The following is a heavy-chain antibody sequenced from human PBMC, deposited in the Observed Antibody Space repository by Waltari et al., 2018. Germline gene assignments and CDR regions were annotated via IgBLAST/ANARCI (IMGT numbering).Heavy chain of an antibody. D-gene: IGHD6-13*01. CDR2: IYPGDSDT. CDR3: ARGNGYSSSWYSGYYYGMDV. CDR1: GYSFTSYW. V-gene: IGHV5-51*01. J-gene: IGHJ6*02. Sequence: EVQLVQSGAEVKKPGESLKISCKGSGYSFTSYWIGWVRQMPGKGLEWMGIIYPGDSDTRYSPSFQGQGTISADKSISTAYLQWSSLRSEDTAVYYCARGNGYSSSWYSGYYYGMDVWGQGTTVTVSS.